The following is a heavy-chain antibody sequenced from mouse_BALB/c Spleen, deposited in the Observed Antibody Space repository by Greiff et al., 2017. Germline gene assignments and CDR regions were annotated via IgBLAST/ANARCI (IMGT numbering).Heavy chain of an antibody. CDR1: GFTFSDYY. CDR3: ARAWAMDY. Sequence: EVHLVESGGGLVKPGGSLKLSCAASGFTFSDYYMYWVRQTPEKRLEWVATISDGGSYTYYPDSVKGRFTISRDNAKNNLYLQMSSLKSEDTAMYYCARAWAMDYWGQGTSVTVSS. J-gene: IGHJ4*01. CDR2: ISDGGSYT. V-gene: IGHV5-4*02.